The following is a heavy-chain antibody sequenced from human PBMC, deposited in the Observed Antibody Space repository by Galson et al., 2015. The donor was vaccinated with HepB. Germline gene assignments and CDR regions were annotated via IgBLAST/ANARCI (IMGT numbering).Heavy chain of an antibody. Sequence: SLRLSCAASGFTFSSYAMSWVRQAPGKGLEWVSAISGSGGSTYYADSVKGRFIISRDNSKNTLYLQMNSLRAEDTAVYYCAKRWFGETTMDVWGKGTTVTVSS. CDR1: GFTFSSYA. D-gene: IGHD3-10*01. CDR3: AKRWFGETTMDV. J-gene: IGHJ6*03. V-gene: IGHV3-23*01. CDR2: ISGSGGST.